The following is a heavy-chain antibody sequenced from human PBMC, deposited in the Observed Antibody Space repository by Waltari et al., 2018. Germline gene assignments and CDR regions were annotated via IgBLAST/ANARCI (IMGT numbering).Heavy chain of an antibody. D-gene: IGHD6-19*01. CDR3: AKARSVSGWYSTLAPFDY. CDR2: ISGSGGST. V-gene: IGHV3-23*01. J-gene: IGHJ4*02. Sequence: EVQLLESGGGLVQPGGSLRLSCAASGFTFSSYAMSWVRQAPGKGLEWVSAISGSGGSTYYADSVKGRFTISRDNSKNTLYLQMNSLRAEDTAVYYCAKARSVSGWYSTLAPFDYWGQGTLVTVSS. CDR1: GFTFSSYA.